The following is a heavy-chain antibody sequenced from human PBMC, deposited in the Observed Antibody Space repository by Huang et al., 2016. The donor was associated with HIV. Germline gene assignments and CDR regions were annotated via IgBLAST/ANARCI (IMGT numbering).Heavy chain of an antibody. CDR2: INVNNGNT. V-gene: IGHV1-18*01. J-gene: IGHJ3*02. D-gene: IGHD6-19*01. CDR1: GYSLTSYD. CDR3: ARGDSGWSYDAFNI. Sequence: QVQLVQSGAELKKPGASVRVSCKASGYSLTSYDINWVRLAPGQGPEGMGWINVNNGNTEYAQNFQGRVTMTTDTSTNTAYMELRSLRSDDTAVYYCARGDSGWSYDAFNIWGQGTMVTVSS.